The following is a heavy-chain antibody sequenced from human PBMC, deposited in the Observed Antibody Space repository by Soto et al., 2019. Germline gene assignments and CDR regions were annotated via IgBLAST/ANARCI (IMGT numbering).Heavy chain of an antibody. CDR2: ISGSGGRT. CDR3: AKGGYYSLFDI. V-gene: IGHV3-23*01. Sequence: VGSLRLSCVASGFPFSSYAMSWVRQTPGKGLEWVSGISGSGGRTYYADSVKGRFTISRDNSNNTLSLQMHILRVEDTAVYFCAKGGYYSLFDIWGQGTMVTVSS. CDR1: GFPFSSYA. D-gene: IGHD3-16*01. J-gene: IGHJ3*02.